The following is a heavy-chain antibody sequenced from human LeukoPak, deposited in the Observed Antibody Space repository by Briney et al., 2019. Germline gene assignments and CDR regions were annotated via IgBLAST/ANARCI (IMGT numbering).Heavy chain of an antibody. V-gene: IGHV3-23*01. Sequence: GGSLRLSCAASGFTFSGFSMTWVRQPPGKGLEWVSTVTSSGGSTYYADSVKGRFTNSRDNSKNTLYLQMNSLGAEDTAVYYCAKTMGAIDHDYWGQGTLVTVSS. D-gene: IGHD1-26*01. CDR3: AKTMGAIDHDY. CDR2: VTSSGGST. J-gene: IGHJ4*02. CDR1: GFTFSGFS.